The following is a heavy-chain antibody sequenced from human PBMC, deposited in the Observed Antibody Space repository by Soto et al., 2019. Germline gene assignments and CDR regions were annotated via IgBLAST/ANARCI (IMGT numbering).Heavy chain of an antibody. J-gene: IGHJ4*02. V-gene: IGHV3-30*03. CDR1: GFTFSSYG. Sequence: GGSLRLSCAASGFTFSSYGMHWVRQAPGKGLEWVAVISYDGSNKYYADSVKGRFTISRDNSKNTLYLQMNSLRAEDTAVYYCAARGVAIDYWGQGTLVTVSS. D-gene: IGHD3-10*01. CDR2: ISYDGSNK. CDR3: AARGVAIDY.